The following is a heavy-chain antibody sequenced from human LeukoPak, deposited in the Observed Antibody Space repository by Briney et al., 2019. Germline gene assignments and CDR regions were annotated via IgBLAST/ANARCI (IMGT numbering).Heavy chain of an antibody. J-gene: IGHJ4*02. CDR1: GYTFTSYY. CDR3: ARDFSADDSSYNYGY. CDR2: INPSGGST. Sequence: ASVKVSFKASGYTFTSYYMHWVRQAPGQGLEWMGIINPSGGSTSYAQKFQGRVTMTRDTSTSTVYMELSSLRSEDTAVYYCARDFSADDSSYNYGYWGQGTLVTVSS. V-gene: IGHV1-46*01. D-gene: IGHD3-22*01.